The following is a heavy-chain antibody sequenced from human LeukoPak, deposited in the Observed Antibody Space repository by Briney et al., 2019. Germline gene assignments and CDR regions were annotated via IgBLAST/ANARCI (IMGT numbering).Heavy chain of an antibody. CDR3: ARARSSYGYGDAFDI. CDR2: IYSGGST. D-gene: IGHD5-18*01. V-gene: IGHV3-53*05. J-gene: IGHJ3*02. Sequence: GGSLRLSCAASGFTVSSNYMSWVRQAPGKGLEWVSIIYSGGSTFYADSVKGRFTISRDNSKNTLYLQMNSLRAEDTAVYYCARARSSYGYGDAFDIWGQGTMVTVSS. CDR1: GFTVSSNY.